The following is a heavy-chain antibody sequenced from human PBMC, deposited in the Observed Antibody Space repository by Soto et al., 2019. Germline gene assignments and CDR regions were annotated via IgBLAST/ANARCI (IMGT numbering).Heavy chain of an antibody. J-gene: IGHJ5*02. CDR3: AREVGYSSSWHPLNWFDP. CDR2: IYHSGST. V-gene: IGHV4-34*01. Sequence: SETLSLTCAVYGGSFSGYYWSWIRQPPGKGLEWIGEIYHSGSTNYNPSLKSRVTISVDTSKNQFSLKLSSVTAADTAVYYCAREVGYSSSWHPLNWFDPWGQGTLVTVSS. CDR1: GGSFSGYY. D-gene: IGHD6-13*01.